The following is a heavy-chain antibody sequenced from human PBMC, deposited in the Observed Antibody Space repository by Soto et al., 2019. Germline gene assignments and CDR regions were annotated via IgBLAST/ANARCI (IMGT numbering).Heavy chain of an antibody. J-gene: IGHJ6*02. CDR3: ATGRISRGLDV. Sequence: QVQLQKSCPGLVKPSETLSLTCSVSGGTISSYYWSWIRQPPGKGLEWIGYIYSRGTTSYNPSLKSRATILVDTSKNQFSLRLTSVTATDTAVYYCATGRISRGLDVWGQGTTNTVSS. CDR2: IYSRGTT. CDR1: GGTISSYY. V-gene: IGHV4-59*12.